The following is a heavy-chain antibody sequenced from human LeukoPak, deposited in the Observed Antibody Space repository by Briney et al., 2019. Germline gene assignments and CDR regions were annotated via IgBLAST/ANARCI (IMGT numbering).Heavy chain of an antibody. D-gene: IGHD2-2*01. V-gene: IGHV1-8*01. CDR3: ARTNLYCSSTSCYSHYAYGMDV. Sequence: GASVKVSCKASGYTSTSYDINWVRQATGQGLEWMGWMNPNSGNTGYAQKFQGRVTMTRNTSISTAYMELSSLRSEDTAVYYCARTNLYCSSTSCYSHYAYGMDVWGQGTTVTVSS. CDR2: MNPNSGNT. CDR1: GYTSTSYD. J-gene: IGHJ6*02.